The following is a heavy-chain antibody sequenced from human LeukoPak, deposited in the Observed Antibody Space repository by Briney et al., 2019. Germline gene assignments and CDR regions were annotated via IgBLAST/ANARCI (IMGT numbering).Heavy chain of an antibody. CDR1: GGSFSGYY. Sequence: SETLSLTCAVYGGSFSGYYWSWIRQPPRKGLEWIGEINHSGSTNYNPSLKSRVTISVDTSKNQFSLKLSSVTAADTAVYYCARRAYRHFDWSHAFDIWGQGTVVTVSS. D-gene: IGHD3-9*01. V-gene: IGHV4-34*01. CDR2: INHSGST. CDR3: ARRAYRHFDWSHAFDI. J-gene: IGHJ3*02.